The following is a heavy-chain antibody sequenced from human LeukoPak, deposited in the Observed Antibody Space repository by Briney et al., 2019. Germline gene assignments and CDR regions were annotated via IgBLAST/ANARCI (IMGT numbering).Heavy chain of an antibody. J-gene: IGHJ4*02. CDR3: ARIGWFGEWIFDY. CDR2: ISSSGSTI. V-gene: IGHV3-48*03. CDR1: GFTFSSYE. D-gene: IGHD3-10*01. Sequence: GGSLRLSCAASGFTFSSYEMNWVRQAPGKGLEWVSYISSSGSTIYYADSVKGRFTISRDNAKNSLYLQMNSLRAEDTAVYYCARIGWFGEWIFDYWAQGTLVTVSS.